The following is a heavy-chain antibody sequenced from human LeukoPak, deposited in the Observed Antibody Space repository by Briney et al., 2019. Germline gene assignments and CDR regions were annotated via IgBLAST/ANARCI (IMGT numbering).Heavy chain of an antibody. J-gene: IGHJ4*02. D-gene: IGHD2-15*01. CDR1: GYSFTTYW. CDR2: IDPSDSYT. V-gene: IGHV5-10-1*01. Sequence: GESLRISCKGSGYSFTTYWISWVRQMPGKGLEWMGRIDPSDSYTNYSPSFQGHVTISADKSFSTAYLQWTSLKASDTAMNYCARHAKAYGSSCDYWGRGTLVTVSS. CDR3: ARHAKAYGSSCDY.